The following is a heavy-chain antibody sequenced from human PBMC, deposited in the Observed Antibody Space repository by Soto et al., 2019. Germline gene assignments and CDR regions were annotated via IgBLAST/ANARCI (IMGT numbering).Heavy chain of an antibody. V-gene: IGHV3-30*18. CDR1: GFTFSSYG. CDR3: AKGRLVCSSTSCRETYYFQH. CDR2: ISYDGSNK. J-gene: IGHJ1*01. D-gene: IGHD2-2*01. Sequence: QVQLVESGGGVVQPGRSLRLSCAASGFTFSSYGMHWVRQAPGKGLEWVAVISYDGSNKYYADSVKGRFTISRDNSKNTLYLQMNSLRAEDTAVYYCAKGRLVCSSTSCRETYYFQHWGQGTLVTVSS.